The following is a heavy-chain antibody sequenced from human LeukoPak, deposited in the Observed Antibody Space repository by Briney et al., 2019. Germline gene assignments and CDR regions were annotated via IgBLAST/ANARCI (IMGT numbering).Heavy chain of an antibody. V-gene: IGHV4-39*01. Sequence: SETLSLTCTVSGGSISSSSYHWGWIRPPPGQGLEWIGSIYYSGSTYYNPSLKSRVTISVDTSKNQFSLKLSSATAADTAVYYCARAMSGSSGSPLDYWGQGTLVTVSS. CDR3: ARAMSGSSGSPLDY. CDR2: IYYSGST. D-gene: IGHD3-22*01. J-gene: IGHJ4*02. CDR1: GGSISSSSYH.